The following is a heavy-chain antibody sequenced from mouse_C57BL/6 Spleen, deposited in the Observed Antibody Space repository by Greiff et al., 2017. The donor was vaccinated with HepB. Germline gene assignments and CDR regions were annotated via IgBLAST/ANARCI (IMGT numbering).Heavy chain of an antibody. V-gene: IGHV1-82*01. CDR3: ARWIYGSGFAY. Sequence: VQLQQSGPELVKPGASVKISCKASGYAFSSSWMNWVKQRPGKGLEWIGRIYPGDGDTNYNGKFKGKATLTADKSSSTAYMQLSSLTSEDSAVYFCARWIYGSGFAYWGQGTLVTVSA. CDR1: GYAFSSSW. CDR2: IYPGDGDT. J-gene: IGHJ3*01. D-gene: IGHD1-1*01.